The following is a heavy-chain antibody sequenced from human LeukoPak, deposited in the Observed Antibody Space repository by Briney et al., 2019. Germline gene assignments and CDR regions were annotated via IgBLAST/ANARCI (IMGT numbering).Heavy chain of an antibody. J-gene: IGHJ4*02. D-gene: IGHD6-13*01. CDR3: TRLIAAAGTVDF. Sequence: GGSLKLSCAASGLTFSGSAIHWVRQASGKGLEWVGRIRSKANSYATAYAASVKGRFTISRDDSKNTAYLQMNSLKTEDTAVYYCTRLIAAAGTVDFWGQGTLVTVSS. CDR2: IRSKANSYAT. V-gene: IGHV3-73*01. CDR1: GLTFSGSA.